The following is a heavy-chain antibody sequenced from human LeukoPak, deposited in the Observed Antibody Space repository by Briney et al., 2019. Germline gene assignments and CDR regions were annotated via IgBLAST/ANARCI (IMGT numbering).Heavy chain of an antibody. V-gene: IGHV4-39*01. CDR2: VIHSGTT. D-gene: IGHD3-22*01. CDR1: GGSITGSTYY. Sequence: SGTLSLTCAVSGGSITGSTYYWGWIRQPPGKGLEWIVSVIHSGTTYYNPSLRRRVSVSMDTSKKQFSLRLSAVTAADTAVYDCARHDYDSSGHRRDYYFDYWSQGTLVTVSS. CDR3: ARHDYDSSGHRRDYYFDY. J-gene: IGHJ4*02.